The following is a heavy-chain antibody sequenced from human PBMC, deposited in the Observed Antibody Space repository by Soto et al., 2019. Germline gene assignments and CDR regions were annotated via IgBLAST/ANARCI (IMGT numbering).Heavy chain of an antibody. D-gene: IGHD1-26*01. Sequence: PGGSLRLSCAASGFRFSSYGMNWVRQAPGKGLEWVSAISGSGSGTHYADSVKGWFTISRDNSKNTLYLQMTSLRAEDTAVYYCAKDSGSYSIDYWGQGTLVTVSS. V-gene: IGHV3-23*01. CDR2: ISGSGSGT. CDR1: GFRFSSYG. CDR3: AKDSGSYSIDY. J-gene: IGHJ4*02.